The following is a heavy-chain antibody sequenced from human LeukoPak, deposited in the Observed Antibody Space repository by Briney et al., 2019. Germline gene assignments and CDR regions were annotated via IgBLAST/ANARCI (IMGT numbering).Heavy chain of an antibody. CDR3: ASLARDY. CDR1: GFSFSSYS. V-gene: IGHV3-53*01. CDR2: IHNDGST. J-gene: IGHJ4*02. D-gene: IGHD3-3*02. Sequence: GGSLRLSCVASGFSFSSYSMNWVRQAPGKGLEWVSVIHNDGSTYYADSVKGRFTISRDNSKNMLFLRMNSLRVEDTAVYFCASLARDYWGQGALVSVSS.